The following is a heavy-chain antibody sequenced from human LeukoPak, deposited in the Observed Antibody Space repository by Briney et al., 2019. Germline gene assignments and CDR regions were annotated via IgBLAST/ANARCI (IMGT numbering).Heavy chain of an antibody. D-gene: IGHD3-22*01. CDR1: GDSVSGISFY. Sequence: SETLSLTCTVSGDSVSGISFYWNWIRQSPGKGLQYIGYIQYTGSTNYNPSLKSRVTISVDTSKNQFSLKLSSVTAADTAVYYCARYYDRSGYWSTPHFDYWGQGTLVTVSS. J-gene: IGHJ4*02. CDR2: IQYTGST. V-gene: IGHV4-61*01. CDR3: ARYYDRSGYWSTPHFDY.